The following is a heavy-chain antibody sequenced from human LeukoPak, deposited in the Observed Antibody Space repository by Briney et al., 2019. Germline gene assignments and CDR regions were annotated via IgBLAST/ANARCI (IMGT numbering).Heavy chain of an antibody. J-gene: IGHJ3*02. CDR2: INPNSGGT. CDR1: GYXFTGYY. D-gene: IGHD2-2*01. V-gene: IGHV1-2*02. Sequence: ASVKVSCKASGYXFTGYYIHWVRQAPGQGLEWMGWINPNSGGTNYAQKFQGRVTMTRDTSISTAYMELSRLRSDDTAVYYCAREVVVGLFQAFDIWGQGTMVTVSS. CDR3: AREVVVGLFQAFDI.